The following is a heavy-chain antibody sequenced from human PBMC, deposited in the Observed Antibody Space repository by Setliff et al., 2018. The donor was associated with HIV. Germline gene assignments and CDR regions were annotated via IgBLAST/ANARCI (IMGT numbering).Heavy chain of an antibody. J-gene: IGHJ1*01. CDR2: INHSGST. CDR3: ARDGRHSRSSCYVTHKHFQR. V-gene: IGHV4-34*01. Sequence: KTSETLSLTCAVYGGSFGGYYWSWIRQPPGKGLEWIGEINHSGSTNYNMSLWSRVTISLDASRNQFSLELISVTAADTAISYCARDGRHSRSSCYVTHKHFQRWGQGALVTVSS. CDR1: GGSFGGYY. D-gene: IGHD2-15*01.